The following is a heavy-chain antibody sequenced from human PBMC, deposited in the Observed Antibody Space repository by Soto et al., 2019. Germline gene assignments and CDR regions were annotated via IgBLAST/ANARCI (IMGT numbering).Heavy chain of an antibody. CDR1: GGSISNYY. CDR3: ARHRYSYGVYYFDY. CDR2: IYYSGST. D-gene: IGHD5-18*01. J-gene: IGHJ4*02. V-gene: IGHV4-59*08. Sequence: QVQLQESGPGLVKPSETLSLTCTVSGGSISNYYWSWIRQPPGKGLEWIGYIYYSGSTNYNPSLKSRVTLSVDTSKNQFSLKLSSVTAADTAVYYCARHRYSYGVYYFDYWGQGTLVTVSS.